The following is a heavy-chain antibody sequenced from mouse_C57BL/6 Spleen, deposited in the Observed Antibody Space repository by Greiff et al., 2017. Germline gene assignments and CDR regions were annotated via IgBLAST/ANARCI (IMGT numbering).Heavy chain of an antibody. V-gene: IGHV1-64*01. CDR2: IHPNSGST. J-gene: IGHJ2*01. CDR3: ARSYYSNYFPPYFDY. Sequence: QVQLQQPGAELVKPGASVKLSCKASGYTFTSYWMHWVKQRPGQGLEWIGMIHPNSGSTNYNAKFKSKATLTVDKSSSTAYRQLSSLTSEDSAVYYWARSYYSNYFPPYFDYWGQGTTLTVSS. CDR1: GYTFTSYW. D-gene: IGHD2-5*01.